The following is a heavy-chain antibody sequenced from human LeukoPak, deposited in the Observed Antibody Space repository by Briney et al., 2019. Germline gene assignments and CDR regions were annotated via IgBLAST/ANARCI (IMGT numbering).Heavy chain of an antibody. Sequence: RASVKVSCKASGYTFTAYYMHWVRQAPGQGLEWMGWINPNSGDTNSAQKFQGRVTMTRDTSISTAYMELSRLTSDDTAVYYCAMDHQVGELLLGYWGQGTLVTVSS. J-gene: IGHJ4*02. CDR1: GYTFTAYY. CDR2: INPNSGDT. V-gene: IGHV1-2*02. D-gene: IGHD3-10*01. CDR3: AMDHQVGELLLGY.